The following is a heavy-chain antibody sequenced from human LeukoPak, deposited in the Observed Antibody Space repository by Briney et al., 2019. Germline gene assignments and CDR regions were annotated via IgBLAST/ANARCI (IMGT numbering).Heavy chain of an antibody. CDR1: GFTFSSYE. J-gene: IGHJ4*02. CDR2: IISSGSTI. D-gene: IGHD5-12*01. Sequence: PGGSLRLSCAASGFTFSSYEMNWVRQAPGKGLEWVSYIISSGSTIYYADSVKGRFTISRGNAKNSLYLQMNSLRAEDTAVYYCARLYSGYARGFDYWGQGTLVTVSS. V-gene: IGHV3-48*03. CDR3: ARLYSGYARGFDY.